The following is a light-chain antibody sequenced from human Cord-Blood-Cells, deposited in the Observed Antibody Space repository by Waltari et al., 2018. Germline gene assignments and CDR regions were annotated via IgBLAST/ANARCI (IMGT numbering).Light chain of an antibody. CDR2: QDS. CDR1: QLGDKY. V-gene: IGLV3-1*01. CDR3: QAWDSSTVV. J-gene: IGLJ2*01. Sequence: SYELTQPPSVSVSPGQTASITCSGDQLGDKYACWYQQKPGQSPVLVIYQDSKRPSGIPERVSGSNPGNTATLTISGTKAMDEADYYGQAWDSSTVVFGGGTKLTVL.